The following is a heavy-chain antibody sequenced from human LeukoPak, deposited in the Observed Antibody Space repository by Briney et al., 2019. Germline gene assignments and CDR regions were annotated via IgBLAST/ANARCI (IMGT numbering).Heavy chain of an antibody. V-gene: IGHV3-7*01. CDR1: GFTFSSYW. CDR2: IKQDGSEK. CDR3: VSDGRSGWHFDY. J-gene: IGHJ4*02. Sequence: GGSLRLSCAASGFTFSSYWMSWVRQAPGKGLEWVANIKQDGSEKYYVDSVKGRFTNSRDNVENSMFLQMNSLRAEDTAVYYCVSDGRSGWHFDYWGQGALVTVSS. D-gene: IGHD6-19*01.